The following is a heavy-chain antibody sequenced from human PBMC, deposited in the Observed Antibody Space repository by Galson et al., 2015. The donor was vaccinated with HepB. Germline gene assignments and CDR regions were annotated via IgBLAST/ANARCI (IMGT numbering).Heavy chain of an antibody. CDR2: IKSKTDGGTT. J-gene: IGHJ4*02. D-gene: IGHD6-13*01. V-gene: IGHV3-15*07. CDR1: GFTFSNAW. Sequence: SLRLSCAASGFTFSNAWMNWVRQAPGKGLEWVGRIKSKTDGGTTDYAAPVKGRFTISRDDSKNTLYLQMNSLKTEDTAVYYCTTGGGRIRIAAANTPSYYFDYWGQGTLVTVSS. CDR3: TTGGGRIRIAAANTPSYYFDY.